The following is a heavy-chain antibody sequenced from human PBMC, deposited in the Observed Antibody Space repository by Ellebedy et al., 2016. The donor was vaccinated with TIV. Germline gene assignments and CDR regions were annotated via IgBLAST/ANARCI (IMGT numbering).Heavy chain of an antibody. D-gene: IGHD5-24*01. CDR3: VESNSSTFYH. Sequence: PGGSLRLSCSASGFTFSSYAMHWVRQAPGKGLEYVSAVNSNGDTTYYADSVKGRFTISRDNSKNTLFLQMSSLRPEDTAVYYCVESNSSTFYHWGQGTLVTVS. V-gene: IGHV3-64D*09. CDR2: VNSNGDTT. J-gene: IGHJ1*01. CDR1: GFTFSSYA.